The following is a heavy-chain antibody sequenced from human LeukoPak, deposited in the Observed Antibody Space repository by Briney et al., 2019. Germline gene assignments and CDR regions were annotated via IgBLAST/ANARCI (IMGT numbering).Heavy chain of an antibody. CDR3: ARVNWNDWEDYFDY. CDR1: GFTFSSYS. J-gene: IGHJ4*02. Sequence: GGSLRLSCAASGFTFSSYSMNWVRQAPGKGLEWVSSISSSSSYIYYADSVKGRFTISRDNAKNSLYLQMNSLRAEDTAVYYCARVNWNDWEDYFDYWGQGTLVTVSS. CDR2: ISSSSSYI. D-gene: IGHD1-1*01. V-gene: IGHV3-21*01.